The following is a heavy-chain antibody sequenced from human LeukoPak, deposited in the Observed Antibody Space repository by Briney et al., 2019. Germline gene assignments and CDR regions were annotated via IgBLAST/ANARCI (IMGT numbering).Heavy chain of an antibody. CDR1: GYTFTSYA. D-gene: IGHD3-22*01. Sequence: GASVKVSCKASGYTFTSYAMHWVRQAPGQRLEWMGWINAGNGNTKYSQKFQGRVTITRDTSASTAYMEMSSLRSEDTAVYYCAVERVGYLVNWFDPWGQGTLVTVSS. V-gene: IGHV1-3*01. CDR2: INAGNGNT. CDR3: AVERVGYLVNWFDP. J-gene: IGHJ5*02.